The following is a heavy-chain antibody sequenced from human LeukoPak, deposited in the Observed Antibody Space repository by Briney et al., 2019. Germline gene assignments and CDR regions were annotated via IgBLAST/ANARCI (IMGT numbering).Heavy chain of an antibody. CDR1: GFTFGAYY. J-gene: IGHJ4*02. V-gene: IGHV3-11*03. CDR2: ISGSGSYT. D-gene: IGHD6-13*01. Sequence: GGSLRLSCAASGFTFGAYYMSWIRQAPGKGLEWVSYISGSGSYTSYADSVKGRFTISRDNAKNSLYLQMNSLRAEDTAVYYCARRESSSWYFVDYWGQGNVVTVSS. CDR3: ARRESSSWYFVDY.